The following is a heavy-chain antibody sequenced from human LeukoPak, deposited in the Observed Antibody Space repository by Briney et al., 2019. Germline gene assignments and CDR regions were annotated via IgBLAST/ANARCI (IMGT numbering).Heavy chain of an antibody. CDR1: GGSISSFY. CDR3: ARDKYSYGTYYYYGMDV. Sequence: SETLSLTCTVSGGSISSFYWSWIRQPPGKGLEWIGYIYYSGSTNYNPSLKSRVTISVDTSKNQFSLRLNSVSAADTAVYYCARDKYSYGTYYYYGMDVWGQGTTVTVSS. J-gene: IGHJ6*02. D-gene: IGHD5-18*01. CDR2: IYYSGST. V-gene: IGHV4-59*12.